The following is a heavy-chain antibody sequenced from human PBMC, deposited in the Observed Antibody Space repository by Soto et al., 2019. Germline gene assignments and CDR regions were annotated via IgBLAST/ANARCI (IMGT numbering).Heavy chain of an antibody. Sequence: QVQLVQSGVEEKKPGASVKVSCTASGYTFSSYAIHWVRQAPGQGLEWMGWINPGNANTKNSQTFQGRVTITSDTSASTAYMELSSLTSEDTAVYYCARVDGTYWGQGTLVTVSS. CDR3: ARVDGTY. CDR1: GYTFSSYA. J-gene: IGHJ4*02. D-gene: IGHD1-26*01. V-gene: IGHV1-3*05. CDR2: INPGNANT.